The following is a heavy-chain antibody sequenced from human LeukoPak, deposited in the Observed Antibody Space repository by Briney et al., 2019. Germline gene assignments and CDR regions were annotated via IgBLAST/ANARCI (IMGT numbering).Heavy chain of an antibody. CDR2: KSETA. V-gene: IGHV4-38-2*02. J-gene: IGHJ4*02. CDR3: ARDRRHRSSGVGDLAYYFDY. CDR1: GYSISSGYF. D-gene: IGHD1-14*01. Sequence: PSETLSLTCTVSGYSISSGYFWGWMRQPPGKGLEWIGSKSETAHYNPSLKSRVTISVDTSKNQFSLKLRSVTAADTAVYYCARDRRHRSSGVGDLAYYFDYWGQGTLVTVSS.